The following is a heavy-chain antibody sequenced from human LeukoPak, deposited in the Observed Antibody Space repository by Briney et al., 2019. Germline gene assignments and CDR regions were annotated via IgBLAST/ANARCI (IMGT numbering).Heavy chain of an antibody. D-gene: IGHD3-22*01. CDR1: GFTFSSYS. CDR2: TISSGSYM. V-gene: IGHV3-21*06. Sequence: PGGSLRLSCAASGFTFSSYSMNWVRQAPGKGLEWVSSTISSGSYMYYADSVKGRFTISGDNAKNSLYLQMNSLRAEDTAVYYCARHYYDSSGYYSCDYWGQGTLVIVSS. J-gene: IGHJ4*02. CDR3: ARHYYDSSGYYSCDY.